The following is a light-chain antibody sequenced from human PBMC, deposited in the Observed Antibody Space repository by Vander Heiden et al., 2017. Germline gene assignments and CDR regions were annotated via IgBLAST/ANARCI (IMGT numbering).Light chain of an antibody. CDR3: QQRSNWPRGT. Sequence: EIVLTQSPATLSLSPGERATLYCRASQSVSSYLAWYQQKPGQAPRLLIYDASNRATGIPARFSGSGSGTDFTLTISSLEPEDFAVYYCQQRSNWPRGTFGPGTKVDIK. J-gene: IGKJ3*01. CDR1: QSVSSY. CDR2: DAS. V-gene: IGKV3-11*01.